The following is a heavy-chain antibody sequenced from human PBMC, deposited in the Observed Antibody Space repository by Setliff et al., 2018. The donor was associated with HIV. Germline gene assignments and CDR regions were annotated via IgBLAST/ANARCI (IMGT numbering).Heavy chain of an antibody. Sequence: GGSLRLSCAASGFTFSSYAMSWVRQAPGKGLEWVSAISGSGGSTYYADSVTGRFTISRENSKNTLYLQMNSLRAEDTAVYYCAKDPRAAVATICDYWGQGTLVTVSS. CDR1: GFTFSSYA. J-gene: IGHJ4*02. CDR2: ISGSGGST. V-gene: IGHV3-23*01. D-gene: IGHD5-12*01. CDR3: AKDPRAAVATICDY.